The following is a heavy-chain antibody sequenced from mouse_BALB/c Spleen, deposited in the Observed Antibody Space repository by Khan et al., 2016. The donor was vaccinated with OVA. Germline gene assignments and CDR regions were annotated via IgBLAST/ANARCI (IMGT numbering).Heavy chain of an antibody. CDR2: ISYSGST. CDR3: ARSVTITTVVATDFDY. D-gene: IGHD1-1*01. Sequence: EVQLQESGPGLVKPSQSLSLTCTVTGYSITSDYAWNWIRQFPGNKLEWMGYISYSGSTSYNPSLKSRISITRDTSKNQFFLQLNSVTTEDTATYDCARSVTITTVVATDFDYWGQGTTLTVSS. J-gene: IGHJ2*01. CDR1: GYSITSDYA. V-gene: IGHV3-2*02.